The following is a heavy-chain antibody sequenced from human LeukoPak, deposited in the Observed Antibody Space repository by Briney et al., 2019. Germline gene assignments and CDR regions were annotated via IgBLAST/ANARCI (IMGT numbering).Heavy chain of an antibody. CDR2: INPNSGGT. Sequence: ASVKVSCKASGYTFTGYYMHWVRQAPGQGLEWMGWINPNSGGTNYAQKFQGRVTMTRDTSISTAYMELSRLRSEDTAVYYCARGGDYYDSSGYYPDAFDIWGQGTMVTVSS. J-gene: IGHJ3*02. V-gene: IGHV1-2*02. D-gene: IGHD3-22*01. CDR1: GYTFTGYY. CDR3: ARGGDYYDSSGYYPDAFDI.